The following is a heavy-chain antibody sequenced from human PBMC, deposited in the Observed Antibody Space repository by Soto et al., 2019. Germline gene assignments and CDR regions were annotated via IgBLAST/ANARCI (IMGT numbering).Heavy chain of an antibody. CDR1: GFMFDDFA. D-gene: IGHD3-22*01. CDR2: ISWNGGDV. Sequence: EVQLVESGGGLVQPGRSLRLSCAASGFMFDDFAMHWVRQAPGKGLEWVSGISWNGGDVAYADSVKGRFTISRDNAKHSVYLHLNSLRPEDTALYYCAKEHNVVTHWFDTWGQGTLVTVSS. CDR3: AKEHNVVTHWFDT. J-gene: IGHJ5*02. V-gene: IGHV3-9*01.